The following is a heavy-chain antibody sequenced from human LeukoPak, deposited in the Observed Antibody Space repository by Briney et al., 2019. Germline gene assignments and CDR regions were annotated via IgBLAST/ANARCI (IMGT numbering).Heavy chain of an antibody. Sequence: SETLSLTCTVSGGSISSYYWSWIRQPPGKGLEWIGEINHSGSTNYNPSLKSRVTISVDTSKNQFSLKLSSVTAADTAVYYCARGRGSSSSFSYYGMDVWGQGTTVTVSS. CDR3: ARGRGSSSSFSYYGMDV. CDR2: INHSGST. V-gene: IGHV4-34*01. D-gene: IGHD6-13*01. CDR1: GGSISSYY. J-gene: IGHJ6*02.